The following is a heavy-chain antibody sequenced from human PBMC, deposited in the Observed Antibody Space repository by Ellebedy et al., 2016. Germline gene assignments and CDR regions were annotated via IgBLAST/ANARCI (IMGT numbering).Heavy chain of an antibody. V-gene: IGHV3-7*03. J-gene: IGHJ6*02. CDR1: GFTFSSYW. D-gene: IGHD2-2*01. CDR3: ERASQDIVVVPAAPSMDV. Sequence: GESLKISCAASGFTFSSYWMSWVRQAPGKGLEWVANIKQDGSEKYYVDSVKGRFTISRDNAKNSLYLQMNSLRAEDTAVYYCERASQDIVVVPAAPSMDVWGQGTTVTVSS. CDR2: IKQDGSEK.